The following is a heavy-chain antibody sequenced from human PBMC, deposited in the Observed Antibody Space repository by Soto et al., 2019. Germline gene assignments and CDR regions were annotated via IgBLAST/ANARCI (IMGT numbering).Heavy chain of an antibody. CDR2: ISGSGGST. J-gene: IGHJ4*02. CDR3: AKDPSAITMIVVPVGYFDY. Sequence: SLRLSCAASGFTFSSYAMSWVRQAPGKGLEWVSAISGSGGSTYYADSVKGRFTISRDNSKNTLYLQMNSLRAEDTAVYYCAKDPSAITMIVVPVGYFDYWGQGTLVTVSS. D-gene: IGHD3-22*01. CDR1: GFTFSSYA. V-gene: IGHV3-23*01.